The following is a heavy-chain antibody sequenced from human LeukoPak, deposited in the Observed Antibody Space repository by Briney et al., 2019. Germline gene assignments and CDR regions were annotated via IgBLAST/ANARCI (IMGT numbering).Heavy chain of an antibody. J-gene: IGHJ6*03. CDR3: ARGTLLGVATNYYHYMDV. V-gene: IGHV1-69*05. Sequence: SVKVSCKVSGGTFNSYAISWVRQAPGQGLEWMGGIIPIFGTANYVQKFQGRVTITTDESTSTAYMELSRLRSEDTAVFYCARGTLLGVATNYYHYMDVWGKGTTVTVSS. CDR1: GGTFNSYA. D-gene: IGHD3-3*01. CDR2: IIPIFGTA.